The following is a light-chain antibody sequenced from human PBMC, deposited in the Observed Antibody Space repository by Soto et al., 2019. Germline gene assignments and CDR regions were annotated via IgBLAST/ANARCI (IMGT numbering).Light chain of an antibody. CDR1: SSDVGGYNY. V-gene: IGLV2-8*01. Sequence: QSALTQPPSAAGSPGQSVTISCPGTSSDVGGYNYVSWYQHHPGKAPKLIIYEVYKRPSGVPDRFSGSKSGNTAALTVSGLQAEDEADYYCSSYVGTNSYVFGTGTRSPS. J-gene: IGLJ1*01. CDR3: SSYVGTNSYV. CDR2: EVY.